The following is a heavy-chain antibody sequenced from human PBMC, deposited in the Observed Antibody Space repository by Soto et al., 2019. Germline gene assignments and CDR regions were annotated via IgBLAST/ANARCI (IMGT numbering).Heavy chain of an antibody. Sequence: ASETLSLTCTVSGGSISSGDYYWSWIRQPPGKGLEWIGEIYHSGSTNYNPSLKSRVTISVDKSKNQFSLKLSSVTAADTAVYYCARVLWFGELLYWGQGTLVTVSS. CDR1: GGSISSGDYY. CDR2: IYHSGST. CDR3: ARVLWFGELLY. V-gene: IGHV4-30-4*01. J-gene: IGHJ4*02. D-gene: IGHD3-10*01.